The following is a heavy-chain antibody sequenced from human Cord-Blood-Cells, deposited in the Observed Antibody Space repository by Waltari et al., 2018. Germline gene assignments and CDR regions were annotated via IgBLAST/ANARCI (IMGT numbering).Heavy chain of an antibody. J-gene: IGHJ3*02. Sequence: EVQLVESGGGLVQPGGSLKLSCAASGFTFSGSAMYWVRQASGKGLEWVGRIRSKANSYATAYAASVKGRFTISRDDSKNTAYLQMNSLKTEDTAVYYCTRLVEYDAFDIWGQGTMVTVSS. D-gene: IGHD3-16*02. CDR1: GFTFSGSA. CDR3: TRLVEYDAFDI. V-gene: IGHV3-73*02. CDR2: IRSKANSYAT.